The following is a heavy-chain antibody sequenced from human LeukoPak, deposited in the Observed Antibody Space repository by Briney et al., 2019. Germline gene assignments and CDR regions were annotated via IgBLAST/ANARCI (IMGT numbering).Heavy chain of an antibody. Sequence: ASVKVSCKASGGTFSSYAISWVRQAPGQGLEWMGGIIPIFGTANYAQKFQGRVTITADKSTSTAYMELSSLRSEDTAVYYCAKTAAAGTYSDYWGQGTLVTVSS. D-gene: IGHD6-13*01. CDR3: AKTAAAGTYSDY. V-gene: IGHV1-69*06. CDR2: IIPIFGTA. J-gene: IGHJ4*02. CDR1: GGTFSSYA.